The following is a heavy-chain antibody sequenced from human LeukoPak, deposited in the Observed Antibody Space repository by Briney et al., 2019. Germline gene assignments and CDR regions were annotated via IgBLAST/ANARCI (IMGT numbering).Heavy chain of an antibody. J-gene: IGHJ4*02. CDR2: INPNSGGT. Sequence: ASVKVSCKASGYTFTGYYMHWVRQAPGQGLEWMGWINPNSGGTNYAQKFQGRVTMTRDTSISTAYMELSRLRSDDTAVYYCARDRIVGATAYFDYWGQGTPVTVSS. CDR1: GYTFTGYY. V-gene: IGHV1-2*02. CDR3: ARDRIVGATAYFDY. D-gene: IGHD1-26*01.